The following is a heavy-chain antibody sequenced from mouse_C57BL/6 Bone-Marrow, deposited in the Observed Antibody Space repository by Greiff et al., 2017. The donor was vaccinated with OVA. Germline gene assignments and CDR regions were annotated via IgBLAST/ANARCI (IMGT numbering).Heavy chain of an antibody. J-gene: IGHJ3*01. CDR3: ARRAVSPRYSNYIAY. D-gene: IGHD2-5*01. V-gene: IGHV1-81*01. CDR2: IYPRSGNT. CDR1: GYTFTSYG. Sequence: QVQLQQSGAELARPGASVKLSCKASGYTFTSYGISWVKQRTGQGLEWIGEIYPRSGNTYYNEKFKGKATLTADKSSSTAYMELRSLTSEDSAVYFCARRAVSPRYSNYIAYWGQGTLVTVSA.